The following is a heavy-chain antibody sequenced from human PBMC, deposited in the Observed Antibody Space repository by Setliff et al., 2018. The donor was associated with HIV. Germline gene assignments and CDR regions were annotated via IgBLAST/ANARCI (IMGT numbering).Heavy chain of an antibody. J-gene: IGHJ5*02. CDR2: IYTSGST. V-gene: IGHV4-61*09. Sequence: PSETLSLTCTVSGGSISSGSYYWSWIRQPAGKGLEWIGHIYTSGSTNYNPSLKSRVTISVDTSKNQFSLKLSSVTAADTAVYYCARDFRFDPWGQGTLVTV. CDR1: GGSISSGSYY. CDR3: ARDFRFDP.